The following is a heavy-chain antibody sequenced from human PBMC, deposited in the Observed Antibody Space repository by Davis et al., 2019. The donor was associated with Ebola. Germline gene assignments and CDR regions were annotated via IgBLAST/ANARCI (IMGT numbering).Heavy chain of an antibody. J-gene: IGHJ6*02. CDR2: INHSGST. Sequence: PGGSLRLSCAASGFTFSNFHIHWVRQPPGKGLEWIGEINHSGSTNYNPSLKSRVTISVDTSKNQFSLKLSSVTAADTAVYYCARGAARYSGYDFTYYYYGMDVWGQGTTVTVSS. V-gene: IGHV4-34*01. CDR1: GFTFSNFH. D-gene: IGHD5-12*01. CDR3: ARGAARYSGYDFTYYYYGMDV.